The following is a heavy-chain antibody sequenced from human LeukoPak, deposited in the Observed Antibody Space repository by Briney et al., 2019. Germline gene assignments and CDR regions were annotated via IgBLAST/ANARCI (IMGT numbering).Heavy chain of an antibody. CDR1: GYTFTNHA. V-gene: IGHV1-3*04. CDR2: INTADGNT. D-gene: IGHD6-13*01. CDR3: ARASASSPGNWFPS. J-gene: IGHJ5*01. Sequence: ASVKVSCKASGYTFTNHAMHWVRQAPGQGLEWMGWINTADGNTKYSQKFQGRVTITRDTSASIVYLELTSLRSEDTAVYYCARASASSPGNWFPSWGQGTLVTVSS.